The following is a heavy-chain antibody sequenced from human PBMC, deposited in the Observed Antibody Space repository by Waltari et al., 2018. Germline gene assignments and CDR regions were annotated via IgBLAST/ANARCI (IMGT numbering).Heavy chain of an antibody. CDR1: GFTVSNTY. Sequence: EVQLVESGGGLVQPGESLRLSCAASGFTVSNTYMSWVRQAPGKVLEGVAVIYSGGGTQYADSLKGRFTITRDSSKNTLYLQMNSLRVEDTAVYYCATSPGGGGFWGQGTLVTVSS. CDR2: IYSGGGT. V-gene: IGHV3-66*01. J-gene: IGHJ4*02. D-gene: IGHD2-21*01. CDR3: ATSPGGGGF.